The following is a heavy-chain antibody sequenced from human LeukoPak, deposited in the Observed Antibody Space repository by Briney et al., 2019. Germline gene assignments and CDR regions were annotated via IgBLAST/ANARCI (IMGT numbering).Heavy chain of an antibody. CDR3: AKPYYYGSGSPYDY. J-gene: IGHJ4*02. CDR2: ISYDGSNK. Sequence: GRSLRLSCAASGFILSSYGMHWVRQAPGKGLEWVAVISYDGSNKYYTDSVKGRFTISRDNSKNTMYLQMNSLRDEDTAVYYCAKPYYYGSGSPYDYWGQGTLVTVSS. V-gene: IGHV3-30*18. D-gene: IGHD3-10*01. CDR1: GFILSSYG.